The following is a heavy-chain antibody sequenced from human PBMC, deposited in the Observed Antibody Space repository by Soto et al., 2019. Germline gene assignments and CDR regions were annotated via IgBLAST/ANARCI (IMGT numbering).Heavy chain of an antibody. CDR3: ARGWGKYFDF. CDR2: SYYSGTP. J-gene: IGHJ2*01. V-gene: IGHV4-59*01. Sequence: QVQLQESGPGLVKPSETLSLTCTVSVGSINFYYWNGIRQPPGKGLEWIGHSYYSGTPNYNPSLESRVMISIETSKNQFSLNLQSVTPADTAVYYCARGWGKYFDFWGCGTLVTVSS. D-gene: IGHD3-16*01. CDR1: VGSINFYY.